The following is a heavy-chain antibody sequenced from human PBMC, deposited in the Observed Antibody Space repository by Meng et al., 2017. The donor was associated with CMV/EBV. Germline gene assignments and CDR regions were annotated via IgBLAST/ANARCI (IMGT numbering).Heavy chain of an antibody. Sequence: GESPKISCAASGFTFSSYEMNLVRQAPGKGLEWVSYISSSGSTIYYADSVKGRFTISRDNAKNSLYLQMNSLRAEDTAVYYCARDLHTYDFWSGYRIYYYYYYGMDVWGQGTTVTVSS. CDR1: GFTFSSYE. V-gene: IGHV3-48*03. CDR3: ARDLHTYDFWSGYRIYYYYYYGMDV. D-gene: IGHD3-3*01. CDR2: ISSSGSTI. J-gene: IGHJ6*02.